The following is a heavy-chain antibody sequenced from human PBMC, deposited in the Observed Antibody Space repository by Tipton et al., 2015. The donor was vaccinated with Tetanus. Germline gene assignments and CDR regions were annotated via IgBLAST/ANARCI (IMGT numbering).Heavy chain of an antibody. D-gene: IGHD6-13*01. V-gene: IGHV1-8*01. Sequence: QSGAEVKKPGASVKISCKAFAYAFTSYDLNWVRQATGQGLEWLGYMNPNTGHAGYAQKFQGRVTMTSNISITTAYTELRNLRSDDTAVYYCARGNRGSSWYLWGQGSLVTVSS. CDR3: ARGNRGSSWYL. CDR2: MNPNTGHA. CDR1: AYAFTSYD. J-gene: IGHJ4*02.